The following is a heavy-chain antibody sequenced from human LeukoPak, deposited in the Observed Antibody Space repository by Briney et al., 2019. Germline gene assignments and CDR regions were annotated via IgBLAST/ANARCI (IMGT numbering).Heavy chain of an antibody. Sequence: ASVKVSCKASGGTFSSYAISWVRQAPGQGLEWMGGIIPIFGTANYAQKHQGRVTMTTDTSTSTAYMELRSLRSDDTAVYYCARDTGLYYYYDSSGYITFDYWGQGTLVTVSS. V-gene: IGHV1-69*05. J-gene: IGHJ4*02. CDR3: ARDTGLYYYYDSSGYITFDY. D-gene: IGHD3-22*01. CDR2: IIPIFGTA. CDR1: GGTFSSYA.